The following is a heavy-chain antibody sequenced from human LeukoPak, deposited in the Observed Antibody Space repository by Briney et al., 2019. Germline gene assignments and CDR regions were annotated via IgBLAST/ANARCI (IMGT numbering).Heavy chain of an antibody. CDR1: GFTSTNYA. CDR3: TKGAYDYIEIGYFDS. Sequence: GGSLRLSCAASGFTSTNYAMNWVRQAPGKGLEWVSVLIGSSGSTDYADSVKGRFTISRDNSKNTVFLQMNSLRAEDTAIYYCTKGAYDYIEIGYFDSWGQGTLVTVSS. V-gene: IGHV3-23*01. J-gene: IGHJ4*02. D-gene: IGHD5-12*01. CDR2: LIGSSGST.